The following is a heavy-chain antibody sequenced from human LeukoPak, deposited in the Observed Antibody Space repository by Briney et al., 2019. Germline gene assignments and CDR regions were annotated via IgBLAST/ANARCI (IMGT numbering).Heavy chain of an antibody. D-gene: IGHD3-22*01. V-gene: IGHV3-33*01. CDR2: IWSDGSNE. CDR1: GFTLSYYG. J-gene: IGHJ2*01. Sequence: PGGSLRLSCAASGFTLSYYGMHWVRQAPGKGLEWVALIWSDGSNENYADSVKGRFTISRDTSRNTLYLQMHSLRAEDTAVYYCAGDADTSGSYWYFDLWGRGTQVTVSS. CDR3: AGDADTSGSYWYFDL.